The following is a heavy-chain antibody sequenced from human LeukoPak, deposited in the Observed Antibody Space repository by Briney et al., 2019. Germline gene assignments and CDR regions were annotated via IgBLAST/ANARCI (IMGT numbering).Heavy chain of an antibody. J-gene: IGHJ6*02. CDR3: AKDYGDRDYYYGMDV. CDR2: ISGSGGST. V-gene: IGHV3-23*01. Sequence: GGSLRLSCAASGFTFSSYAMSWVRQAPGKGLEWVSAISGSGGSTYYADSVKGRFTISRDNSKNTPYLQMNSLRAEDTAVYYCAKDYGDRDYYYGMDVWGQGTTVTVSS. D-gene: IGHD4-17*01. CDR1: GFTFSSYA.